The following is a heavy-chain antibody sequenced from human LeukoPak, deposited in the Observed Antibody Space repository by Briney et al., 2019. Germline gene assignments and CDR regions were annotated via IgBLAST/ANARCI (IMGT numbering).Heavy chain of an antibody. D-gene: IGHD6-13*01. V-gene: IGHV3-64*01. Sequence: PGGSLRLSCAASGFTFNTYAMYWVRQAPGKGLEYVSAISSNGGSTYYANSVKGRFTISRDNSKNTLFLQMGSLRAEDMAVYYCARVVPRSDGSIWYYFDYWGQGTLVTVSS. CDR2: ISSNGGST. J-gene: IGHJ4*02. CDR3: ARVVPRSDGSIWYYFDY. CDR1: GFTFNTYA.